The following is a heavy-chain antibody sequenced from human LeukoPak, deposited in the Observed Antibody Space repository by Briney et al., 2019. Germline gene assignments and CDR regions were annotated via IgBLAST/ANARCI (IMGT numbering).Heavy chain of an antibody. CDR2: INPNSGGT. CDR1: GYTFTGYY. Sequence: ASVEVSCKASGYTFTGYYMHWVRQAPGQGLEWMGWINPNSGGTNYAQKFQGRVTMTRDTSISTAYMELCRLRSDDTAVYYCARDGIAAAGTRNWFDPWGQGTLVTVSS. V-gene: IGHV1-2*02. CDR3: ARDGIAAAGTRNWFDP. D-gene: IGHD6-13*01. J-gene: IGHJ5*02.